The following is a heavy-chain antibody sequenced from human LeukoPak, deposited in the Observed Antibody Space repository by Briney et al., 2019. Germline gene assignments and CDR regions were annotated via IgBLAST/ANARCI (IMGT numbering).Heavy chain of an antibody. V-gene: IGHV1-69*01. Sequence: GSSVKVSCKASGGTFSSYAISWVRQAPGQGLEWMGGIIPIFGTANYAQKFLGRVTITADESTSTAYMELSSLRSEDTAVYYCARLPLDIVVVPAAMGHYYYYGMDVWGKGTTVTVSS. CDR1: GGTFSSYA. J-gene: IGHJ6*04. CDR3: ARLPLDIVVVPAAMGHYYYYGMDV. CDR2: IIPIFGTA. D-gene: IGHD2-2*01.